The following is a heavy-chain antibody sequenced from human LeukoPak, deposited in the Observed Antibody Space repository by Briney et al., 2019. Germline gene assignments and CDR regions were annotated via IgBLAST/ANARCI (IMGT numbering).Heavy chain of an antibody. CDR1: GGSISSYY. CDR3: ARETAAGTASGYDY. D-gene: IGHD6-13*01. V-gene: IGHV4-59*12. J-gene: IGHJ4*02. CDR2: IYYSGST. Sequence: SETLSLTCTVSGGSISSYYWSWIRQPPGKGLEWIGYIYYSGSTNYNPSLKSRVTISVDTSKNQFSLKLSSVTAADTAVYYCARETAAGTASGYDYWGQGTLVTVSS.